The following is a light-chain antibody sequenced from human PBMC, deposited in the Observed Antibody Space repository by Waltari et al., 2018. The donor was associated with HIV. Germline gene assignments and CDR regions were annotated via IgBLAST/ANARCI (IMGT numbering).Light chain of an antibody. CDR1: SSDVGSYNL. V-gene: IGLV2-23*02. CDR3: CSYAATSTFV. Sequence: QSALTQPASVSGSPGHSITISCTGTSSDVGSYNLVSWYQQYPGKAPKLMIYEVSKRPSGVSNRFSGSKSGNTASLTISGLQAEDEADYYCCSYAATSTFVFGTGTKVTVL. CDR2: EVS. J-gene: IGLJ1*01.